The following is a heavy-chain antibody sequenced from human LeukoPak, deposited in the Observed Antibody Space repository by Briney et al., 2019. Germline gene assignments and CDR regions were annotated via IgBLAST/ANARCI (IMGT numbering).Heavy chain of an antibody. Sequence: GGSLRLSCAASGFTFSSYSMNWVRQAPGKGLEWVSSISNSSSYIYYADSVKGRFTISRDNAKNSLYLQMNSLRAEDKAVYYWARDHGGYDSSGYYYEDDALDIWGQGTMVTVSS. J-gene: IGHJ3*02. D-gene: IGHD3-22*01. CDR2: ISNSSSYI. CDR1: GFTFSSYS. V-gene: IGHV3-21*01. CDR3: ARDHGGYDSSGYYYEDDALDI.